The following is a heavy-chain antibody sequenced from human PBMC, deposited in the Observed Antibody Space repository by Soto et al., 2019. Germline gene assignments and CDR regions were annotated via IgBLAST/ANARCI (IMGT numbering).Heavy chain of an antibody. D-gene: IGHD6-19*01. J-gene: IGHJ6*02. CDR1: GGTFSSYA. Sequence: SVKVSCKASGGTFSSYAISWVRQAPGQGLEWMGGIIPIFGTANYAQKFQGRVTITADESTSTAYMELSSLRSEDTAVYYCARIIAVAEYYYYGMDVWGQGTTVTVSS. CDR2: IIPIFGTA. V-gene: IGHV1-69*13. CDR3: ARIIAVAEYYYYGMDV.